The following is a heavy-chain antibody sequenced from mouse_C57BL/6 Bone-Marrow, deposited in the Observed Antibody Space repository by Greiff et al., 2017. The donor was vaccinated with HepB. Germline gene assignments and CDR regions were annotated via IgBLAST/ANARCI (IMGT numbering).Heavy chain of an antibody. Sequence: QVQLKESGAELVRPGASVKLSCKASGYTFTDYYINWVKQRPGQGLEWIARIYPGSGNTYYNEKFKGKATLTAEKSSSTAYMQLSSLTSEDSAVYFCARRGGYGTPAWFAYWGQGTLVTVSA. J-gene: IGHJ3*01. D-gene: IGHD1-1*01. CDR1: GYTFTDYY. CDR2: IYPGSGNT. CDR3: ARRGGYGTPAWFAY. V-gene: IGHV1-76*01.